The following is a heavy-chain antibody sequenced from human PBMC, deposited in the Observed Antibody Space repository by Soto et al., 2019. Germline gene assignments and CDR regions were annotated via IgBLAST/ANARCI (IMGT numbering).Heavy chain of an antibody. J-gene: IGHJ6*02. CDR2: IYTSGST. CDR3: ARDRDDFWAVGDGMDV. CDR1: GGSISSNY. Sequence: QVQLQESGPGLVKPSETLSLTCTVSGGSISSNYWSWIRQPAGKGLEWIGRIYTSGSTNYNPSLKSRVTMSVDTSKNQFSLKLSSVTAADTAVYYCARDRDDFWAVGDGMDVWGQGTTVTVSS. V-gene: IGHV4-4*07. D-gene: IGHD3-3*01.